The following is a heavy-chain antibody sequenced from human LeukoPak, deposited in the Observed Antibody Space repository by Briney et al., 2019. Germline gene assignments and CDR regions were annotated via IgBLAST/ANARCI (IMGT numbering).Heavy chain of an antibody. CDR1: GFTFSSYG. CDR3: ARDGGSWKEY. D-gene: IGHD6-13*01. V-gene: IGHV3-53*01. CDR2: IYSGGST. J-gene: IGHJ4*02. Sequence: GGSLRLSCAAPGFTFSSYGMHWVRQAPGKGLEWVSVIYSGGSTYYADSVKGRFTISRDNSKNTLYLQTNSLRAEDTAVYYCARDGGSWKEYWGQGTLVTVSS.